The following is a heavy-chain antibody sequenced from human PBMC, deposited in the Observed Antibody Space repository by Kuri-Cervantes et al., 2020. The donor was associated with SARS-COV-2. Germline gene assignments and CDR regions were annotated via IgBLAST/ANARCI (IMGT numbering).Heavy chain of an antibody. CDR2: IYSGGSST. CDR3: AKDYDFWSGYYNWYYYYGMDV. CDR1: GFTFSSYA. D-gene: IGHD3-3*01. Sequence: GESLKISRAASGFTFSSYAMSWVRQAPGKGLEWVSVIYSGGSSTYYADSVKGRFTISRDNSKNTLYLQMNSLRAEDTAVYYCAKDYDFWSGYYNWYYYYGMDVWGQGTTVTVSS. J-gene: IGHJ6*02. V-gene: IGHV3-23*03.